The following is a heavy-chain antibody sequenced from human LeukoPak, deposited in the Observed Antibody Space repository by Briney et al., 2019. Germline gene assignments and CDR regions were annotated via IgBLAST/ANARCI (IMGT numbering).Heavy chain of an antibody. Sequence: TGGSLRLSCAASGFTFSSYSMNWVRQAPGKGLEWVSSISSSSSYIYYADSVKGRFTISRDNAKNSLYLQMNSLRAEDTAVYYCARARYDSSGYPSGSLDYWGQGTLVTVSS. CDR1: GFTFSSYS. V-gene: IGHV3-21*01. J-gene: IGHJ4*02. CDR2: ISSSSSYI. CDR3: ARARYDSSGYPSGSLDY. D-gene: IGHD3-22*01.